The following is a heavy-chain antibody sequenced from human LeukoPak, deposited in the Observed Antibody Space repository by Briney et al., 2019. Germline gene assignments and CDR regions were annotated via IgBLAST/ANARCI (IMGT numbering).Heavy chain of an antibody. V-gene: IGHV3-23*01. J-gene: IGHJ4*02. CDR2: ISGST. D-gene: IGHD3-22*01. Sequence: GGSLRLSCAASGFTFSSYGMSWVRQAPGKGLEWVSAISGSTYYADSVKGRFTISRDNSKNTLYLQMNSLRAEDTAVYYCAKVGQITMIVVVKGYYFDYWGQGTLVTVSS. CDR1: GFTFSSYG. CDR3: AKVGQITMIVVVKGYYFDY.